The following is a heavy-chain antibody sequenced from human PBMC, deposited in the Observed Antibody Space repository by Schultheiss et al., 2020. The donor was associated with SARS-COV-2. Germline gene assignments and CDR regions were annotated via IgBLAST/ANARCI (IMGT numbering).Heavy chain of an antibody. Sequence: GGSLRLSCAASGFTFSSYAMHWVRQAPGKGLEYVSAISGSGGSTYYADSVKGRFTISRDNAKNSLYLQMISLRAEDTAVYYCARDLIVLGYYYGMDVWGQGTTVTVSS. CDR1: GFTFSSYA. J-gene: IGHJ6*02. D-gene: IGHD2-8*02. V-gene: IGHV3-64*04. CDR2: ISGSGGST. CDR3: ARDLIVLGYYYGMDV.